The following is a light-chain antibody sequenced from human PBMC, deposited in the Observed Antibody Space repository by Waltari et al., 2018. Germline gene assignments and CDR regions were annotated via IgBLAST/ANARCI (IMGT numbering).Light chain of an antibody. J-gene: IGLJ1*01. V-gene: IGLV2-14*01. CDR2: DVP. CDR3: NSYRNINTYV. Sequence: QSALTQPAFVSGSPGQSITIFCIGTNSDVGGYNYVSWYQQHPGKAPKLMIYDVPKRPSGVSNRFSGSKSGNTASLTISGLQAEDEADYYCNSYRNINTYVFGTGTKVTVL. CDR1: NSDVGGYNY.